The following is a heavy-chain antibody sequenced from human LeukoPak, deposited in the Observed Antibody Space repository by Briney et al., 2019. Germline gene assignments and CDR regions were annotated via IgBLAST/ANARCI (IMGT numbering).Heavy chain of an antibody. CDR1: GGTFSSYA. J-gene: IGHJ6*02. CDR2: IIPIFGTA. D-gene: IGHD6-6*01. CDR3: ARFSLTARPGIPYYYYGMDV. V-gene: IGHV1-69*13. Sequence: GASVKASCKASGGTFSSYAISWVRQAPGQGLEWMGGIIPIFGTANYAQKFQGRVTITADESTSTAYMELSSLRSEDTAVYYCARFSLTARPGIPYYYYGMDVWGQGTTVTVSS.